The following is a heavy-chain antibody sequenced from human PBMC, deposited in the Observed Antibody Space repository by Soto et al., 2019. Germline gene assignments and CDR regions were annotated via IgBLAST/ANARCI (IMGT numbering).Heavy chain of an antibody. CDR2: IWYDGTNK. V-gene: IGHV3-33*01. D-gene: IGHD4-17*01. Sequence: QVQLVESGGGVVQPGRSLRLSCATSGFTFSSYGMHWVRQGPGKGLEWVAVIWYDGTNKYYADSVNGRFTISRDDSKNTLYLQMNSLRAEDTAVYYWARGPMTTVTTGGDWYFDLWGRGTLVTVSS. CDR3: ARGPMTTVTTGGDWYFDL. J-gene: IGHJ2*01. CDR1: GFTFSSYG.